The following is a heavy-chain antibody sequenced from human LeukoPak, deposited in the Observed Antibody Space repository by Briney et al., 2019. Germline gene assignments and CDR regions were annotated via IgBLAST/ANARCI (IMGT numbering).Heavy chain of an antibody. V-gene: IGHV3-20*04. CDR3: ARVMPEVAFDI. CDR2: INWSGGST. Sequence: GGSLRLSCAASGFTFDDYGMSWVRQAPGKGLEWVSGINWSGGSTGYADSEKGRFTISRDNAKNSLYLQMNSLRAEDTALYYCARVMPEVAFDIWGQGTMVTVSS. D-gene: IGHD2-2*01. J-gene: IGHJ3*02. CDR1: GFTFDDYG.